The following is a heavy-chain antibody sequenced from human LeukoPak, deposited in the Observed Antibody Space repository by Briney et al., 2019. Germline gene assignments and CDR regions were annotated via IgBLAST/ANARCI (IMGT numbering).Heavy chain of an antibody. D-gene: IGHD3-22*01. V-gene: IGHV1-69*06. Sequence: GASVKVSCKASGGTFNSYAITWVRQAPGQGLEWMGRIIPIFGTANYAQKFQGRVTITADKSTSTAYMEVSSLRSEDTAVYYCATDRAFYYDSSGHGGYFEYWGQGTLVTVSS. J-gene: IGHJ4*02. CDR2: IIPIFGTA. CDR1: GGTFNSYA. CDR3: ATDRAFYYDSSGHGGYFEY.